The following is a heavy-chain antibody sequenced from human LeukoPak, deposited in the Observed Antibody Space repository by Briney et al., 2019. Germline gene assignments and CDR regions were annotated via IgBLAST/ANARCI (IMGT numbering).Heavy chain of an antibody. CDR2: IYYSGST. CDR3: ARDRRYFDL. CDR1: GGSISSYY. Sequence: SETLSLTCTVSGGSISSYYWSWIRQPPGKGLEWIGYIYYSGSTNYNPSLKSRVTISVDTSKNQFSLKLSSVTAADTAVYYRARDRRYFDLWGRGTLVTVSS. J-gene: IGHJ2*01. V-gene: IGHV4-59*01.